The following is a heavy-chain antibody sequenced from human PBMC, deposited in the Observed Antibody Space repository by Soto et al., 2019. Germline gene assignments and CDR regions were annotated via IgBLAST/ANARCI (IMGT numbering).Heavy chain of an antibody. CDR3: ARRYVYSYRYRLGQGHNWFDP. V-gene: IGHV4-39*01. CDR1: GGSISSSSYY. D-gene: IGHD5-18*01. J-gene: IGHJ5*02. CDR2: IYYSGST. Sequence: SETLSLTCTVSGGSISSSSYYWGWIRQPPGKGLEWIGSIYYSGSTYYNPSLKSRVTISVDTSKNQFSLKLSSVTAADTAVYYCARRYVYSYRYRLGQGHNWFDPWGQGPLVTVS.